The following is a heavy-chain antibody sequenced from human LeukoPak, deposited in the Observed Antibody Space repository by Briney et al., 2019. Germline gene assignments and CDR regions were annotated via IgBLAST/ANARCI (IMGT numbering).Heavy chain of an antibody. CDR2: IYYSGST. CDR1: GGSISSYY. J-gene: IGHJ2*01. Sequence: PSETLSLTCTVSGGSISSYYWSWIRQPPGKGLEWIGHIYYSGSTNYNPSLKSRVTIPVDTSKNQFSLKLSSVTPADTALYYCASSPYYYDSSGYYSDWYFDLWGRGTLVTVSS. CDR3: ASSPYYYDSSGYYSDWYFDL. V-gene: IGHV4-59*01. D-gene: IGHD3-22*01.